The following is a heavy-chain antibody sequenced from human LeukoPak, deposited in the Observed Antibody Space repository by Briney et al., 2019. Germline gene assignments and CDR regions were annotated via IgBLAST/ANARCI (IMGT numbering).Heavy chain of an antibody. CDR1: GGSISSSSYY. Sequence: SETLSLTCTVSGGSISSSSYYWGWIRQPPGKGLEWIGSIYYSGSTYYNPSLKSRVTISVDTSKNQFSLKLSSVTAADTAVYYCARERNWFDPWGQGTLVTVSS. CDR3: ARERNWFDP. V-gene: IGHV4-39*07. CDR2: IYYSGST. J-gene: IGHJ5*02.